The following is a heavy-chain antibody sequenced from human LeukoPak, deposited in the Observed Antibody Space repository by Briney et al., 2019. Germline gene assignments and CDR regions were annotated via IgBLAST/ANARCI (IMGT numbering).Heavy chain of an antibody. V-gene: IGHV3-66*01. D-gene: IGHD2-2*01. CDR2: IYSGGST. CDR3: AKDWGQVPASISGH. CDR1: GFTFSSYS. Sequence: GGSLRLSCAASGFTFSSYSMNWVRQAPGKGLEWVSVIYSGGSTYYADSVKGRFTISRDNSKNTLYLQMNSLRAEDTAVYYCAKDWGQVPASISGHWGQGTLVTVSS. J-gene: IGHJ1*01.